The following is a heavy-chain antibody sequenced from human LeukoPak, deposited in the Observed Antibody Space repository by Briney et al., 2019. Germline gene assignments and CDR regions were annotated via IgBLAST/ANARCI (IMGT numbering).Heavy chain of an antibody. Sequence: PSETLSLTCAVYGGSFSGYYWSWIRQPPGKGLEWIGEINHSGSTNYNPSLKSRVTISVDTSKNQFSLKLSSVTAADTAVYYCARGGFYRELGMDYDYWGQGTLVTVSS. CDR3: ARGGFYRELGMDYDY. V-gene: IGHV4-34*01. CDR2: INHSGST. J-gene: IGHJ4*02. D-gene: IGHD7-27*01. CDR1: GGSFSGYY.